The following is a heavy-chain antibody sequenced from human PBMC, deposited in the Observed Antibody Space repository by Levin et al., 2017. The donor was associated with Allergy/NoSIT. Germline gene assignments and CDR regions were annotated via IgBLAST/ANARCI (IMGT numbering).Heavy chain of an antibody. J-gene: IGHJ5*02. Sequence: GESLKISCKASGYTFTSYGISWVRQAPGQGLEWMGWISAYNGNTNYAQKLQGRVTMTTDTSTSTAYMELRSLRSDDTAVYYCARVAGSMVRGNWFDPWGQGTLVTVSS. CDR1: GYTFTSYG. D-gene: IGHD3-10*01. CDR2: ISAYNGNT. CDR3: ARVAGSMVRGNWFDP. V-gene: IGHV1-18*01.